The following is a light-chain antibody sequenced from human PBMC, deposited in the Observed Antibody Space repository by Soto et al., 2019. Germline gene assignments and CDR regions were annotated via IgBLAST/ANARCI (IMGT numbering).Light chain of an antibody. CDR3: QLYGVSPKT. CDR1: QTLTTTY. Sequence: EIVLTQSPGTRSLSPGERATLSCRASQTLTTTYLAWYQQKPGQAPSLLIFDASTRATGIPDRFSGSGSGTDFTLTISRLEPEDFAVYCCQLYGVSPKTFGQGTNVEVK. J-gene: IGKJ1*01. CDR2: DAS. V-gene: IGKV3-20*01.